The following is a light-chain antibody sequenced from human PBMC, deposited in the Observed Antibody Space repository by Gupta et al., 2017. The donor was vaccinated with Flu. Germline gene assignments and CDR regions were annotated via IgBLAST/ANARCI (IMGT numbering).Light chain of an antibody. J-gene: IGKJ1*01. V-gene: IGKV1-39*01. CDR2: AVS. CDR3: LQSDNMPWT. Sequence: DTQMTQSPSSLSASIGDRVTITCRASQNINSDLHWFQQKPGRVPKPLISAVSTLKRGVPSRFSGSGSGTEFTLTISSLQPEDSATYYCLQSDNMPWTFGQGTKVAI. CDR1: QNINSD.